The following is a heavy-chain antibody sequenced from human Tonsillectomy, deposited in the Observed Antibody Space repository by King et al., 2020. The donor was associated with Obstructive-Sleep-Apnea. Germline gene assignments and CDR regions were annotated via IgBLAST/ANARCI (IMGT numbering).Heavy chain of an antibody. D-gene: IGHD7-27*01. CDR2: IYYSGTT. Sequence: QLQESGPGLVKPSQTLSLTFTVSGGSLSRGDYYWSWIRQPPGKGPEWIWYIYYSGTTYYNPSLKSRITMSVDTSKNQFSLKLNSVTAADTAVYYCVSLTEEEAIIDYWGQGTLVTVSS. V-gene: IGHV4-30-4*01. CDR1: GGSLSRGDYY. J-gene: IGHJ4*02. CDR3: VSLTEEEAIIDY.